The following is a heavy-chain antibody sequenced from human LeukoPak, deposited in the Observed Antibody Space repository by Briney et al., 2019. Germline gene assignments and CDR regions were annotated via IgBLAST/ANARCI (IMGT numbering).Heavy chain of an antibody. Sequence: SVKVSRKASGGTFSSYAISWVRQAPGQGLEWMGGIIPIFGTANYAQKFQGRVTITTDESTSTAYMELSSLRSGDTAVYYCARGSGYYYDSSGYSYGYWGQGTLVTVSS. CDR1: GGTFSSYA. J-gene: IGHJ4*02. CDR2: IIPIFGTA. D-gene: IGHD3-22*01. CDR3: ARGSGYYYDSSGYSYGY. V-gene: IGHV1-69*05.